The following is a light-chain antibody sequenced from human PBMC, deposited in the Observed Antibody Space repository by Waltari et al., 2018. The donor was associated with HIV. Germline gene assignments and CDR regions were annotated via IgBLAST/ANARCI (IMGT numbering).Light chain of an antibody. Sequence: QSALTQPRSVSGSPGQSVTISCTGTSSDVGGYNYVSWYQQHPGKAPKLMIYDVSKRPSGVPDRFAGSKSGNTASLTISGLQAEDEAEYYCCSYAGSYVFGTGTKVTVL. J-gene: IGLJ1*01. CDR2: DVS. CDR3: CSYAGSYV. V-gene: IGLV2-11*01. CDR1: SSDVGGYNY.